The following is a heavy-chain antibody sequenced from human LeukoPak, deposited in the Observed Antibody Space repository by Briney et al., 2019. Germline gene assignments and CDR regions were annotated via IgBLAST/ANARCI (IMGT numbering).Heavy chain of an antibody. CDR3: AREDGAFDI. J-gene: IGHJ3*02. CDR1: GYTFTNYY. Sequence: SVKVSCKASGYTFTNYYIHWVRQAPGQGLEWMGGIIPIFGTANYAQKFQGRVTITADESTSTAYMELSSLRSEDTAVYYCAREDGAFDIWGQGTMVTVSS. V-gene: IGHV1-69*13. CDR2: IIPIFGTA.